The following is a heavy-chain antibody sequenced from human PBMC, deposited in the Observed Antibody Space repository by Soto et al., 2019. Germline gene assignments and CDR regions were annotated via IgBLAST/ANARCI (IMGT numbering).Heavy chain of an antibody. CDR1: GFTFSSYA. Sequence: EVQLLESGGGLVQPGGSLRLSCAASGFTFSSYAMSWVRQAPGKGLEWVSAISGSGGSTYYADSVKGRFTISRDNSKNTLYLQMNSLRAEDTAVYYCAKAGGEYYDFWSGYPSFNSANYYYCYGMDVWGQGTTVTVSS. V-gene: IGHV3-23*01. CDR3: AKAGGEYYDFWSGYPSFNSANYYYCYGMDV. J-gene: IGHJ6*02. CDR2: ISGSGGST. D-gene: IGHD3-3*01.